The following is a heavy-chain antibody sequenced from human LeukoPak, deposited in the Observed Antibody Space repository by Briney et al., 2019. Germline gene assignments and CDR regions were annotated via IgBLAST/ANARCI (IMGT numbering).Heavy chain of an antibody. J-gene: IGHJ4*02. V-gene: IGHV3-11*04. CDR3: ARDSGGSSGWNRFDY. D-gene: IGHD6-19*01. CDR2: ISSSGSTI. CDR1: GFTFSDYH. Sequence: GGSLRLSCAASGFTFSDYHMSWIRQAPGKGLEWVSYISSSGSTIYYADSVKGRFTISRDNAKNSLYLQMNSLKAEDTAVYYCARDSGGSSGWNRFDYWGQGTLVTVSP.